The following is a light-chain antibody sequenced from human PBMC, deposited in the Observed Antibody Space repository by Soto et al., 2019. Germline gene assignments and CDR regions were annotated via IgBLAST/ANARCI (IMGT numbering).Light chain of an antibody. V-gene: IGKV3-11*01. CDR2: DAY. Sequence: EVVLTQSPVTLSLSPGERATLSCRASQSFRGLLAWYQQKPGQAPRLLIYDAYNRATGIPPRFSGSGSGTDFTLTISSLEPEDIATYYCQQYDNLVTFGPGTKVDIK. CDR3: QQYDNLVT. J-gene: IGKJ3*01. CDR1: QSFRGL.